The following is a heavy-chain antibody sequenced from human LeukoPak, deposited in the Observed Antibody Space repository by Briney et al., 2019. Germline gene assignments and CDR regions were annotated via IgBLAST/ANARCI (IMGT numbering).Heavy chain of an antibody. CDR3: ARRLLTGGLTDFFGY. V-gene: IGHV3-23*01. Sequence: GGSLRLSCAASGFTFSSHSMSWVRQAPGEGLEWVSAISPSGDSTTYRDSVKGQFTISRDNSKNRLYLQMNTLTVEDTAIYYCARRLLTGGLTDFFGYWGQGTLVTVSS. D-gene: IGHD3-9*01. J-gene: IGHJ4*02. CDR2: ISPSGDST. CDR1: GFTFSSHS.